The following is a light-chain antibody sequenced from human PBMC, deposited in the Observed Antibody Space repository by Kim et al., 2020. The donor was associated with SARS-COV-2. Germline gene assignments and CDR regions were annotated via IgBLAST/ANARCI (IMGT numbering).Light chain of an antibody. CDR2: WAS. CDR1: QRVLYSSKKKNY. V-gene: IGKV4-1*01. Sequence: ATNTGKSSQRVLYSSKKKNYLAWSQNKAGQHPRLLICWASSRKAGVPDRLGGSGSGAEVTLTISSLQGEDVAVYYCQQYNDTPPSFGGETKVDIK. CDR3: QQYNDTPPS. J-gene: IGKJ4*01.